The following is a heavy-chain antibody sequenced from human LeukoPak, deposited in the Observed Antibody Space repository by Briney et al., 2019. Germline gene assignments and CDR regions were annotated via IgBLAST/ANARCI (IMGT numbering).Heavy chain of an antibody. CDR1: GYTFSSYT. V-gene: IGHV3-23*01. CDR2: ITTSDGNT. Sequence: PGGSLRLSCAASGYTFSSYTMSWVRQAPGKGLEWVSTITTSDGNTYYADSVKGRFTVSRDNSKNTLFLQMNSLRAEDTAVYYCAKGGIAVAGTWGQGTLVTVSS. J-gene: IGHJ5*02. CDR3: AKGGIAVAGT. D-gene: IGHD6-19*01.